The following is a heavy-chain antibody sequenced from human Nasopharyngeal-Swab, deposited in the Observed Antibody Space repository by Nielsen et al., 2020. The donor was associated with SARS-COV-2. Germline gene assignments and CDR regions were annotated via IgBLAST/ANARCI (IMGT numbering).Heavy chain of an antibody. Sequence: LSLTCAASGFTFDDYAMHWVRQAPGKGLEWVSGISWNSGSIGYADSVKGRFTISRDNAKNSLYLQMNSLRAEDTALYYCAKESSVTTEGWGQGTLVTVSS. D-gene: IGHD4-17*01. CDR3: AKESSVTTEG. CDR1: GFTFDDYA. CDR2: ISWNSGSI. V-gene: IGHV3-9*01. J-gene: IGHJ4*02.